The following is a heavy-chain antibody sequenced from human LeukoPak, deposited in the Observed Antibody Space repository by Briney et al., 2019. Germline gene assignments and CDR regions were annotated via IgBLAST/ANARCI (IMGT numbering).Heavy chain of an antibody. J-gene: IGHJ4*02. V-gene: IGHV1-2*02. CDR1: GYTFTGYY. CDR2: INPNSGGT. D-gene: IGHD6-13*01. Sequence: GASVKVSCKASGYTFTGYYMHWVRQAPGQGLEWMGWINPNSGGTNYAQKFQGRVTMTRDTSISTAYMELSRLRSDDTAVYYCAREDSAAGTVFDYWGQGTLVTVPS. CDR3: AREDSAAGTVFDY.